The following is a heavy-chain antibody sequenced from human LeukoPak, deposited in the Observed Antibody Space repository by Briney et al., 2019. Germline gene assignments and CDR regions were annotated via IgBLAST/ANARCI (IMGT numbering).Heavy chain of an antibody. Sequence: GGPQRLSCVVSGITFRKYAMTWARQAPGEGREWVGRFYKKAEGATTEYAAPVKGRFTISRDDPKNTLYLQMSSLKAEDTAVYYCARAGYYYDSSGYYPGYWGQGTLVTVSS. J-gene: IGHJ4*02. CDR2: FYKKAEGATT. CDR1: GITFRKYA. V-gene: IGHV3-15*05. CDR3: ARAGYYYDSSGYYPGY. D-gene: IGHD3-22*01.